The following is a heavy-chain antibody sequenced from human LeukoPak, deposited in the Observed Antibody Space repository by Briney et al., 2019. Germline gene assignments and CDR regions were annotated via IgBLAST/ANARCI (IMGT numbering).Heavy chain of an antibody. CDR3: ARDGYSYGYGAFDI. Sequence: SETLSLTCTVSGGSISSYYWSWIRQPPGKGLEWIGYIYYSGSTNYNPSLKSRVTISVDTSKNQFSLKLSSVTAADTAVYYCARDGYSYGYGAFDIWGQGTMVTASS. V-gene: IGHV4-59*01. CDR2: IYYSGST. J-gene: IGHJ3*02. CDR1: GGSISSYY. D-gene: IGHD5-18*01.